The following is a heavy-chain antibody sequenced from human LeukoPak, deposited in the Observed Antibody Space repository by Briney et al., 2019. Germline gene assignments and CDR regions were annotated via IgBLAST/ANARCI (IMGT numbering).Heavy chain of an antibody. J-gene: IGHJ4*02. V-gene: IGHV5-10-1*01. CDR2: IDPSDSYT. CDR3: ARELWLVGPDY. D-gene: IGHD6-19*01. CDR1: GSRFTNYW. Sequence: GESLRISCMGSGSRFTNYWITWVRQMPGKGLEWMGRIDPSDSYTKYSPSFQGHVAISADKSISTAYMQWSSLKASDTAMYYCARELWLVGPDYWGQGTLVTVSS.